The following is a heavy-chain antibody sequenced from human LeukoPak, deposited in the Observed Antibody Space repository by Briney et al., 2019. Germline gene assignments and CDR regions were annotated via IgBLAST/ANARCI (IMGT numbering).Heavy chain of an antibody. CDR3: ARPLAMGSSWYQVVHY. J-gene: IGHJ4*02. V-gene: IGHV3-30*04. D-gene: IGHD6-13*01. CDR2: ISYDGSNK. CDR1: GFTFSSYA. Sequence: GRSLRLSCAASGFTFSSYAMHWVRQAPGKGLEWVAVISYDGSNKYYADSVKGRFTISRDNSKNTLYLQMNSLRAEDTAVYYCARPLAMGSSWYQVVHYWGQGTLVTVSS.